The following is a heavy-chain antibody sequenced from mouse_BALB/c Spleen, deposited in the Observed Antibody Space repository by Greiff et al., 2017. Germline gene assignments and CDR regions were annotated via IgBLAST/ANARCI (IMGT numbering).Heavy chain of an antibody. CDR2: ILPGSGST. D-gene: IGHD2-2*01. CDR1: GYTFSSYW. V-gene: IGHV1-9*01. Sequence: VKLQESGAELMKPGASVKISCKATGYTFSSYWIAWVKQRPGHGLEWIGEILPGSGSTNYNEKFKGKATFTADTSSNTAYMQLSSLTSEDSAVYYCARYGYDSWFAYWGQGTLVTVSA. J-gene: IGHJ3*01. CDR3: ARYGYDSWFAY.